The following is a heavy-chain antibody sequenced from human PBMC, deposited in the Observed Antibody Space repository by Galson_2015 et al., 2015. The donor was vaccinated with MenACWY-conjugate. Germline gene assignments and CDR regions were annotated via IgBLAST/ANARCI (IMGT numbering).Heavy chain of an antibody. CDR2: INVGDGNT. Sequence: SVKVSCKASGYSFTIYSMHWVRQAPGQRLEWMGWINVGDGNTKYSQKFQDRVTITRDTSATTAYMELSSLRSEDTAVYYCARLPRGINLILEGSWGQGILVTVSS. D-gene: IGHD3-22*01. CDR1: GYSFTIYS. V-gene: IGHV1-3*01. CDR3: ARLPRGINLILEGS. J-gene: IGHJ5*02.